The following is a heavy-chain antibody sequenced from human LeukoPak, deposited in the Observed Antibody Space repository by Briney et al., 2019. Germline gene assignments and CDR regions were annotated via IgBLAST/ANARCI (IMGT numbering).Heavy chain of an antibody. CDR2: IIPILGIA. V-gene: IGHV1-69*04. J-gene: IGHJ6*02. D-gene: IGHD4-17*01. Sequence: ASVKVSCKASGGTFSSYAISWVRQAPGQGLEWMGRIIPILGIANYAQKFQGRVTITADKSTSTAYMELSSLRSEDTAVYYCARLTVTTAGKYYYGMDVWGQGTTVTVSS. CDR3: ARLTVTTAGKYYYGMDV. CDR1: GGTFSSYA.